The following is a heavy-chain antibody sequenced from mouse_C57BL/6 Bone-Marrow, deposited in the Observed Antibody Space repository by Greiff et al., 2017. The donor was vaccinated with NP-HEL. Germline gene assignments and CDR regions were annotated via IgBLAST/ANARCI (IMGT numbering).Heavy chain of an antibody. CDR3: TGGGTTVVGENLYFGV. V-gene: IGHV6-3*01. CDR2: IRLKSDNYAT. CDR1: GFTFSNYW. Sequence: EVKVVESGGGLVQPGGSMKLSCVASGFTFSNYWMNWVRQSPEKGLEWVAQIRLKSDNYATHYAESVKGRFTISRDDSKSSVYLQMHNLRAEATGIDYYTGGGTTVVGENLYFGVWGTGTTVTGAS. D-gene: IGHD1-1*01. J-gene: IGHJ1*03.